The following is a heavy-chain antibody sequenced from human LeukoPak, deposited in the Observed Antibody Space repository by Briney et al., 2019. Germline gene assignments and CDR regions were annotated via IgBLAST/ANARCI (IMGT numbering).Heavy chain of an antibody. V-gene: IGHV1-46*01. CDR2: INPSGGST. J-gene: IGHJ3*01. Sequence: ASVKVSCKASGYTFTSYYMHWVRQAPGQGLEWMGIINPSGGSTSYAQKFQGRVTMARDTSTSTVYMELSSLRSEDTAVYFCVGSRGIRFMECPLWGQGTLVTVSS. CDR3: VGSRGIRFMECPL. CDR1: GYTFTSYY. D-gene: IGHD3-3*01.